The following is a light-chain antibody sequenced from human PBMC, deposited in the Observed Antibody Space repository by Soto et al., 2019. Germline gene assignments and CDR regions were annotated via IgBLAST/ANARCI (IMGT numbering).Light chain of an antibody. CDR2: ENN. CDR3: GTWDSSLSAGV. V-gene: IGLV1-51*02. Sequence: QSVLTQPPSVSAAPGQKVTISCSGSSSNIGNNYVSWYQQLPGTAPKLLIYENNKRPSGIPVRFSGSKSGTSATLAITGLQTGDEADYYCGTWDSSLSAGVFGGGTQLTVL. CDR1: SSNIGNNY. J-gene: IGLJ2*01.